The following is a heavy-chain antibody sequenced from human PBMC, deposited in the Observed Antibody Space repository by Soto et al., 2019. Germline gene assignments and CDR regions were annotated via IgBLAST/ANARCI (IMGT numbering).Heavy chain of an antibody. CDR1: GFTFSSYE. Sequence: LRLSFAASGFTFSSYEMNWVRQAPGKGLEWVSYISSSGSTIYYADSVKGRFTISRDNAKNSLYLQMNSLRAEDTAVYYCARDRTTVVTPGVRGMDVWGQGTTVTVSS. V-gene: IGHV3-48*03. CDR2: ISSSGSTI. CDR3: ARDRTTVVTPGVRGMDV. J-gene: IGHJ6*02. D-gene: IGHD4-17*01.